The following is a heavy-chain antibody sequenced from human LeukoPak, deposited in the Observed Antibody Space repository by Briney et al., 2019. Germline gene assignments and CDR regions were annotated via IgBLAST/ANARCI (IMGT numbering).Heavy chain of an antibody. D-gene: IGHD4-17*01. V-gene: IGHV3-23*01. CDR1: GFTFSSYA. J-gene: IGHJ3*02. CDR2: ISGSGGST. Sequence: PGGSLRLSCAASGFTFSSYAMSWVRQAPGKGLEWVSAISGSGGSTYYADSVKGRFTISRDNSKNTLYLQMNSLRAEDTAVYYCAKDKTDYGDYGGGNAFDIWGQGTMVTVSS. CDR3: AKDKTDYGDYGGGNAFDI.